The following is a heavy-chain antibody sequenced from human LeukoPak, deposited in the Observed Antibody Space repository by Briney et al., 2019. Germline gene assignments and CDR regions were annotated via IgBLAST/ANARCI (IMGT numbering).Heavy chain of an antibody. V-gene: IGHV4-31*03. D-gene: IGHD3-22*01. CDR1: GGSISRGGYY. J-gene: IGHJ4*02. Sequence: SETLSLTCTVSGGSISRGGYYWSWIRQHPGKGLEWIGYIYYSGSTYYNPSLKRRVTISVDTSKNQFSLKLSSVTAADTAVYYCARGVLRRYYDSSGYCCYFDYWGQGTLVTVSS. CDR3: ARGVLRRYYDSSGYCCYFDY. CDR2: IYYSGST.